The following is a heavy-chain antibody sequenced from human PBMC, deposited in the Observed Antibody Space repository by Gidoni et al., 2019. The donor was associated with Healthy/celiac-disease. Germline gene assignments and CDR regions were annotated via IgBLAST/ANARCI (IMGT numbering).Heavy chain of an antibody. Sequence: QVQLVQSWAAVQKPGSSVKVSCKASGGTFSSYSISWVRQAPGQGLEWMGGIIPSFGTANYAQKFQGRVTITADESTSTAYMELSSLRSEDTAVYYCAREYSSSSGYYGMDVWGQGTTVTVSS. V-gene: IGHV1-69*12. D-gene: IGHD6-6*01. J-gene: IGHJ6*02. CDR3: AREYSSSSGYYGMDV. CDR2: IIPSFGTA. CDR1: GGTFSSYS.